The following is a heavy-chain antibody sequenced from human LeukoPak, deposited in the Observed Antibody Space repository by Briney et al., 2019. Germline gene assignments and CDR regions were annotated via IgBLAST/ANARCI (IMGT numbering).Heavy chain of an antibody. CDR3: ARESDSSGEFDY. CDR2: IYYSGST. D-gene: IGHD3-22*01. Sequence: TSETLSLTCTVSGGSISSGDYYWSWIRQPPGKGLEWIGYIYYSGSTYYNPSLKSRVTISVDTSKNQFSLKLSSVTAADTAVYYCARESDSSGEFDYWDQGTLVTVSS. J-gene: IGHJ4*02. CDR1: GGSISSGDYY. V-gene: IGHV4-30-4*08.